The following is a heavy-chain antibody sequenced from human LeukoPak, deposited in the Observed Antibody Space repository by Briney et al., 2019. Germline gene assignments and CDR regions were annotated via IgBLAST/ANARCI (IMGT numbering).Heavy chain of an antibody. V-gene: IGHV3-11*03. Sequence: PGQSLRLSCVASGFTFSDYYLTWMREGPGKGLEWVSFISSRSTYTSYADSVNGRFTISRDNAKNSLYLQMNSLRAEDTAVYYCARMNYYYGLGNLTDRYGMDVWGQGTTVSVSS. CDR2: ISSRSTYT. CDR1: GFTFSDYY. D-gene: IGHD3-10*01. J-gene: IGHJ6*02. CDR3: ARMNYYYGLGNLTDRYGMDV.